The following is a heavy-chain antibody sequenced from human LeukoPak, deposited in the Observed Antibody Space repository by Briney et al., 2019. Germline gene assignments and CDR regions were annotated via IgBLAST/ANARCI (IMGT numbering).Heavy chain of an antibody. CDR3: EDGIRYFDWLLRNYYYYYYMDV. Sequence: ASVKVSCKASGYTFTSYDINWVRQATGQWLEWMGWMNPNSGNTGYAQKFQGRVTMTRNTSISTAYMELSSLRSEDTSVYQSEDGIRYFDWLLRNYYYYYYMDVWGKGTTVTVSS. D-gene: IGHD3-9*01. J-gene: IGHJ6*03. V-gene: IGHV1-8*01. CDR2: MNPNSGNT. CDR1: GYTFTSYD.